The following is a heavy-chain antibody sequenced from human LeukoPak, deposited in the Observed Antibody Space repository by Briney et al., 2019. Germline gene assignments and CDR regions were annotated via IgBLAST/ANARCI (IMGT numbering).Heavy chain of an antibody. CDR1: GYTFTSYG. CDR3: ARYCSGGSCPLGAFDI. CDR2: ISAYNGNT. Sequence: GASVKVSCKASGYTFTSYGISWVRQAPGQGLEWMGWISAYNGNTNYAQKLQGRVTMTTDTSTSTAYMELRSLRSDDTAVYYCARYCSGGSCPLGAFDIWGQGTMVTVSS. D-gene: IGHD2-15*01. V-gene: IGHV1-18*01. J-gene: IGHJ3*02.